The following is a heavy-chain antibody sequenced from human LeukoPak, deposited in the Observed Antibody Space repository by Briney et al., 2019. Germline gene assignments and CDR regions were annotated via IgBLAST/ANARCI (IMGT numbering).Heavy chain of an antibody. D-gene: IGHD3-22*01. Sequence: ASVKVSCTASGYTFTSYYIHWVRQAPGQGLEWMGIFNPAGGSTTYAQKFQGSRLTLTRDTSTSTVYMELSSLRSEDTAVYYCARGRGVHDSHTYDYFDYWGQGSLVTVSS. CDR3: ARGRGVHDSHTYDYFDY. CDR2: FNPAGGST. J-gene: IGHJ4*02. V-gene: IGHV1-46*01. CDR1: GYTFTSYY.